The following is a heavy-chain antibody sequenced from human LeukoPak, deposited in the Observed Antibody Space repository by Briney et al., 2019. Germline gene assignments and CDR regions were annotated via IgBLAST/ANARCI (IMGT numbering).Heavy chain of an antibody. D-gene: IGHD3-3*01. CDR3: ARVPSYDFWSGYWGYYYYYMDV. CDR1: GGTFSSYA. CDR2: IIPIFGTA. Sequence: SVKVSCKASGGTFSSYAISWVRQAPGQGLEWMGGIIPIFGTANYAQKFQGRVTMSTSISTAYMELSSLRSEDTAVYYCARVPSYDFWSGYWGYYYYYMDVWGKGTTVTVSS. V-gene: IGHV1-69*05. J-gene: IGHJ6*03.